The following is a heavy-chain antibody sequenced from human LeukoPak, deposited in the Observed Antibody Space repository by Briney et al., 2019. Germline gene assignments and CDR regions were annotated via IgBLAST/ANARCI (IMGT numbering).Heavy chain of an antibody. J-gene: IGHJ4*02. CDR3: TSSGSRWDYFDY. CDR2: IKTKPEGGTT. Sequence: GGSLRLSCAASGFTFSKAWMIWVRQAPGKGLEWVARIKTKPEGGTTDYAAPVKGRFTISRDDSNNTLYLQMNSLKTEDTAVYYCTSSGSRWDYFDYWGQGTLATVSS. D-gene: IGHD4-23*01. V-gene: IGHV3-15*05. CDR1: GFTFSKAW.